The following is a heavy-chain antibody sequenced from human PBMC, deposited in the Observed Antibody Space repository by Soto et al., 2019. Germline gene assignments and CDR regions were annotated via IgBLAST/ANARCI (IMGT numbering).Heavy chain of an antibody. J-gene: IGHJ5*02. CDR3: ATGLNYYGRGTLKLDL. CDR1: GGSINSDY. CDR2: ISYSGPT. Sequence: QAQLQESGPGLVKPSETLSLTCTVSGGSINSDYWRWIRQPPGERLEWIGHISYSGPTKYNPSLKSRGTISKDTSNDPFSLNLRSVTAADTAVYYCATGLNYYGRGTLKLDLWGQGTLVTVSS. V-gene: IGHV4-59*01. D-gene: IGHD3-10*01.